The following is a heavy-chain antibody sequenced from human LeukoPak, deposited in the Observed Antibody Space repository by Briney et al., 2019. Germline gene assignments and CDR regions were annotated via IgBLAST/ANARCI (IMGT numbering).Heavy chain of an antibody. CDR3: ARGPYDFWSDYPDYYFDY. Sequence: SETLSLTCSVAGGSISSYYWSWIRQHPGRGLEWIGYIHYSGSTNYNPSLKSRVTISVATPKHQFSLKLSSVTAPDTAVYYCARGPYDFWSDYPDYYFDYWGQGTLVTVSS. V-gene: IGHV4-59*01. D-gene: IGHD3-3*01. CDR2: IHYSGST. CDR1: GGSISSYY. J-gene: IGHJ4*02.